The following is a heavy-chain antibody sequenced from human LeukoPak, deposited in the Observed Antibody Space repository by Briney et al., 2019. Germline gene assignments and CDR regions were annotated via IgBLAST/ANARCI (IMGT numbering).Heavy chain of an antibody. CDR1: GGSISSGGYF. CDR2: IYHAGST. Sequence: SETLSLTCTVSGGSISSGGYFWSWIRQHPGKGLEWIAHIYHAGSTHDNPSLRGRVAISLDTSANQFSLRLNSVTAADTAVYFCARATHYSASTGGPYMDVWGQGTTVTVSS. CDR3: ARATHYSASTGGPYMDV. V-gene: IGHV4-31*03. J-gene: IGHJ6*03. D-gene: IGHD3-22*01.